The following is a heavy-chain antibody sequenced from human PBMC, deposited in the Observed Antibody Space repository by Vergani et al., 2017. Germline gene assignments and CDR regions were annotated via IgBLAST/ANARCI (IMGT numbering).Heavy chain of an antibody. CDR1: GFTFSSYS. D-gene: IGHD2-15*01. CDR2: ISSSSSYI. Sequence: EVQLVESGGGFVQPGGSLRLSCAASGFTFSSYSMNWVRQAPGKGLEWVSSISSSSSYIYYADSVKGRFTISRDNAKNSLYLQMNSLRAEATAVYYCARCSGGSCYYDYWGQGTLVTVSS. CDR3: ARCSGGSCYYDY. V-gene: IGHV3-21*01. J-gene: IGHJ4*02.